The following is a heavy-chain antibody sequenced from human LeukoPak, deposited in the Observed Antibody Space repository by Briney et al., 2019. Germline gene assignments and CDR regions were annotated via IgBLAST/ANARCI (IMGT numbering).Heavy chain of an antibody. CDR3: ARSSYDSSGYYLDAFDI. D-gene: IGHD3-22*01. V-gene: IGHV4-59*01. J-gene: IGHJ3*02. Sequence: PSQTLSLTCTVSGGSISNYYWSWIRQPPGKGLEWVGSTHYSGSTNYNPYLKSRVTMSGDTSKNQFSVRLSSVTAADTAVYYCARSSYDSSGYYLDAFDIWGQGTMVTVSS. CDR1: GGSISNYY. CDR2: THYSGST.